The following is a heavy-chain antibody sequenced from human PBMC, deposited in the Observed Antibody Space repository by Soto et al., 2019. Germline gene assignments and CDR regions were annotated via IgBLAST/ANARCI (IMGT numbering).Heavy chain of an antibody. D-gene: IGHD6-13*01. CDR3: AGDRGLSNAAVWMAP. V-gene: IGHV1-69*04. Sequence: QVQLVQSWAEVKKPGSSVKVSCKASGGTFSSYVMTWVRQAPGQGLEWMGRIIPMFGITDYAPTFQGRVTITADNSTTTPYMELSSLRSADTAIYYCAGDRGLSNAAVWMAPWGQGTLVTVSS. J-gene: IGHJ5*02. CDR1: GGTFSSYV. CDR2: IIPMFGIT.